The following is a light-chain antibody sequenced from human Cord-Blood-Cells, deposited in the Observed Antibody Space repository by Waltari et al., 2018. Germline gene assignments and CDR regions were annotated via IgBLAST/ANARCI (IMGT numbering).Light chain of an antibody. V-gene: IGKV1-5*03. Sequence: DIQMTQSPSTLSASVGDRVTITCRASQSISNWLACYQQKPGKAPKLLIYKASSLESGVPSRFSGSGSGTEFTLTISSLQPDDFATYYCQQYNSYSTFGQGTKVEIK. CDR1: QSISNW. J-gene: IGKJ1*01. CDR2: KAS. CDR3: QQYNSYST.